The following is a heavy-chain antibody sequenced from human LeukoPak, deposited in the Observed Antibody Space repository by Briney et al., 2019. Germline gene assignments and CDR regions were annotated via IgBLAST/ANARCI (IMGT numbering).Heavy chain of an antibody. CDR1: GGSFSGYY. J-gene: IGHJ4*02. V-gene: IGHV4-34*01. D-gene: IGHD3-22*01. CDR2: VSHSGST. Sequence: PSETLSLTCAVYGGSFSGYYWSWIRQPLGKGLEWIGEVSHSGSTNYNPSLKSRVTISVDTSKNQFSLHLSSVTAADTAVYYCAREFDSSGYQDYWGQGTLVTVSS. CDR3: AREFDSSGYQDY.